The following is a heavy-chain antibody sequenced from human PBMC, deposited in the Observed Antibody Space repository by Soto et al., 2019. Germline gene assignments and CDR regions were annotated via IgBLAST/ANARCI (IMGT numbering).Heavy chain of an antibody. CDR2: IIPIFGTA. J-gene: IGHJ6*02. CDR1: GGTFNSYA. CDR3: ASRIGRGYYYYYGMDV. V-gene: IGHV1-69*13. Sequence: ASVKVSCKASGGTFNSYAISWVRQAPGQGLEWMGGIIPIFGTANYAQKFQGRVTITADESTSTAYMELSSLRSEDTAVYYCASRIGRGYYYYYGMDVWGQGTTVTVSS.